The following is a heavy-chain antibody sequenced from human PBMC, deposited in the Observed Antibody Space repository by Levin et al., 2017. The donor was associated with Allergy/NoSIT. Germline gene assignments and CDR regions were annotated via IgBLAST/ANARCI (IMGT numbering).Heavy chain of an antibody. CDR3: ARVAVGPRGRKSFDV. V-gene: IGHV4-59*01. Sequence: PSETLSLTCSVSGDSISGSFWSWIRQPPGKGLEWIGYVSDSGAANYNSSLKSRVTISVDTSKNHFSLKVIALTAADTAMYFCARVAVGPRGRKSFDVWGQGTMVTVSS. J-gene: IGHJ3*01. CDR2: VSDSGAA. D-gene: IGHD3-16*01. CDR1: GDSISGSF.